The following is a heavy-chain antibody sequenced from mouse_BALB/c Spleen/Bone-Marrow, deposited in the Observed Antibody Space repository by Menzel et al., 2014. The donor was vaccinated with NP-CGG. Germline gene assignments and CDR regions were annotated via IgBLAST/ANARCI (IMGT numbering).Heavy chain of an antibody. J-gene: IGHJ4*01. D-gene: IGHD1-1*01. Sequence: VQLQESGPELAKPGASVKMSCQASGYTFTRYTMHWDKQRPGQGLEWIGYIIPSSGYTNYNQKFKDKAIFTAVKSTSSSYMQLSSLTSEDSAVYYCTIRYYAIVYWGQGTSVTVSS. CDR2: IIPSSGYT. CDR3: TIRYYAIVY. V-gene: IGHV1-4*01. CDR1: GYTFTRYT.